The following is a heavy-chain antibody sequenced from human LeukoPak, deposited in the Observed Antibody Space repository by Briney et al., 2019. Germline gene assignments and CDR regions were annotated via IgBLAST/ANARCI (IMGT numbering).Heavy chain of an antibody. CDR1: GFTVSSNY. Sequence: GGSLRLSCAASGFTVSSNYMSWVRQAPGKGLEWVSVIYSGGSTYFADSVKGRFTISRDNSKNTLYLQMNSLRAEDTAVYYCARDLHYYGSGSSTRPKYYYYGMDVWGKGTTVTVSS. CDR3: ARDLHYYGSGSSTRPKYYYYGMDV. J-gene: IGHJ6*04. V-gene: IGHV3-53*01. D-gene: IGHD3-10*01. CDR2: IYSGGST.